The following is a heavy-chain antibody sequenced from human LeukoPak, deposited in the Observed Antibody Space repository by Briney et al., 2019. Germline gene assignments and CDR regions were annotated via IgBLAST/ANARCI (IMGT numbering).Heavy chain of an antibody. J-gene: IGHJ1*01. CDR3: ARDPRGSGWFEYFQH. CDR2: INAGSGDT. Sequence: GASVTLSSKASGYTFTRYAVDWVSQAPGQRPEWMGWINAGSGDTKYSPKFQGRITIRRDTSASTVYMDLRSLTSEDTAVYYCARDPRGSGWFEYFQHWGQGTLVIVSS. D-gene: IGHD6-19*01. CDR1: GYTFTRYA. V-gene: IGHV1-3*01.